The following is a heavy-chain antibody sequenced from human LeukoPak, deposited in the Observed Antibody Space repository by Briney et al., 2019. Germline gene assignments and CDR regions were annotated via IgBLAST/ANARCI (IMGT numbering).Heavy chain of an antibody. J-gene: IGHJ4*02. V-gene: IGHV3-21*01. CDR3: ARAYYGSGTSHFDS. Sequence: GGSLRLSCAASGFSFSIYSMNWVRQTPGKGLEWVSSVSSSSGYIYYADSVKGRFTISRDNSKNSLYLQMDSLRAEDTAEYYCARAYYGSGTSHFDSWGQGTLVTVSS. D-gene: IGHD3-10*01. CDR1: GFSFSIYS. CDR2: VSSSSGYI.